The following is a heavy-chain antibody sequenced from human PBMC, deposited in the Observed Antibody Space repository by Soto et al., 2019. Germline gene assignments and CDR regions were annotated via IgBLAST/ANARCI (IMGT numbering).Heavy chain of an antibody. CDR3: AREFPSGSGSYYDYGMDV. CDR2: ISYDGSNK. D-gene: IGHD3-10*01. V-gene: IGHV3-30-3*01. Sequence: GGSLRLSCAASGFTFSSYAMHWVRQAPGKGLEWVAVISYDGSNKYYAYSVKGRFTISRDNSKNTLYLQMNSLRAEDTAVYYCAREFPSGSGSYYDYGMDVWGQGTTVTVSS. CDR1: GFTFSSYA. J-gene: IGHJ6*02.